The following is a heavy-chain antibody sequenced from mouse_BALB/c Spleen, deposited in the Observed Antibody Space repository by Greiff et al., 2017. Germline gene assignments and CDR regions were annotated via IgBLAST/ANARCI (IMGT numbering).Heavy chain of an antibody. J-gene: IGHJ3*01. CDR1: GYTFSSYW. CDR3: ARSYYDYDGFAY. V-gene: IGHV1-9*01. CDR2: ILPGSGST. Sequence: QVQLQQSGAELMKPGASVKISCKATGYTFSSYWIEWVKQRPGHGLEWIGEILPGSGSTNYNEKFKGKATLTADTSSNTAYMQLSSLTSEDSAVYYCARSYYDYDGFAYWGQGTLVTVSA. D-gene: IGHD2-4*01.